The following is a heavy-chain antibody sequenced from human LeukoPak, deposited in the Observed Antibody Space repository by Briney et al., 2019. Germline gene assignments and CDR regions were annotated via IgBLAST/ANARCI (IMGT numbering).Heavy chain of an antibody. CDR3: ARGWGYMDV. CDR2: INTSGNN. J-gene: IGHJ6*03. V-gene: IGHV4-4*07. Sequence: SETLSLTCTVSGGSISGDYWSWIRQPAGKGLEWIGRINTSGNNNYNPPLKSRVTMSVDTSKNQFSLKLSSVTAADTAVYYCARGWGYMDVWGKGTTVTVSS. D-gene: IGHD1-26*01. CDR1: GGSISGDY.